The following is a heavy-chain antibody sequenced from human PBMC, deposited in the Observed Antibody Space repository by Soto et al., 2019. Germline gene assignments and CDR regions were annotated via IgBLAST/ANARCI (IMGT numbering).Heavy chain of an antibody. CDR2: ISGSGDST. V-gene: IGHV3-23*01. D-gene: IGHD6-13*01. J-gene: IGHJ4*02. CDR3: ASGSSSWLYYFDY. Sequence: GGSLRLSCAASGFTFSSYTMSWVRQAPGKGLEWVSGISGSGDSTYYADSVKGRFTISRDNSKNTLYLQMNSLRAEDTAVYYCASGSSSWLYYFDYWGQGTLVTVSS. CDR1: GFTFSSYT.